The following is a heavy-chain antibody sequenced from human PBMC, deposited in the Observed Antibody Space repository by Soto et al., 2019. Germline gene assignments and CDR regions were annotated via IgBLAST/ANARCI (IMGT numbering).Heavy chain of an antibody. J-gene: IGHJ4*02. Sequence: QVQLVESGGGVVQPGRSLRLSCAASGFTFSSYAMHWVRQAPGKGLEWVAVISYDGSNKYYADSVKGRFTSSRDNSKNTLYLQMNSLRAEDTAVYYCARPSGIAAAHLLYWGQGTLVTVSS. CDR1: GFTFSSYA. CDR2: ISYDGSNK. V-gene: IGHV3-30-3*01. CDR3: ARPSGIAAAHLLY. D-gene: IGHD6-13*01.